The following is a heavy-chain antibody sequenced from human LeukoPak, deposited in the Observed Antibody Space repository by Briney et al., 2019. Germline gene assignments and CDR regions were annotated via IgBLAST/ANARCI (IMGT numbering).Heavy chain of an antibody. J-gene: IGHJ3*02. CDR2: ISPSGGNT. CDR1: GFIFAGYT. V-gene: IGHV3-48*01. Sequence: SGGSLRLSCAGSGFIFAGYTMNWVRQAPGKGLQWLAYISPSGGNTLHADSVKGRFTISRDNAKNSVYLQMNSLTPEDTAMYYCASRRSGWPNDAFDIWGQGTMVTVTS. CDR3: ASRRSGWPNDAFDI. D-gene: IGHD6-19*01.